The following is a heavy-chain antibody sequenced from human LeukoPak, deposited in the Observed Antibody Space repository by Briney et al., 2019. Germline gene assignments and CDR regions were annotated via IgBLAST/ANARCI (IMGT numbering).Heavy chain of an antibody. CDR3: ARGGIQVSGIDEFDY. J-gene: IGHJ4*02. CDR1: GFTFIDYD. CDR2: IGIRGDT. Sequence: GGSLRLSCAASGFTFIDYDMHWVRQVIGKGLEWVSAIGIRGDTHYSGSVKGRFTISRENAESSLYLHMNSLRAEDTAVYYCARGGIQVSGIDEFDYWGQGTLVTVSS. D-gene: IGHD6-19*01. V-gene: IGHV3-13*01.